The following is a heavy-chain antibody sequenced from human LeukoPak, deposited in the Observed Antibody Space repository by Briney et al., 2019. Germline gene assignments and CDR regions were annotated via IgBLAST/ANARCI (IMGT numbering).Heavy chain of an antibody. D-gene: IGHD3-10*01. V-gene: IGHV3-74*01. CDR1: GFTFSSYW. Sequence: GGSLRLSCAASGFTFSSYWMHWVRQAPGKGLVWVSRINSDGSSTSYADSVKGRFTISRDNAKNTLYLQMNSLRAEDTAVYYCARVRFGEILYYFDYWGQGTLATVSS. CDR3: ARVRFGEILYYFDY. CDR2: INSDGSST. J-gene: IGHJ4*02.